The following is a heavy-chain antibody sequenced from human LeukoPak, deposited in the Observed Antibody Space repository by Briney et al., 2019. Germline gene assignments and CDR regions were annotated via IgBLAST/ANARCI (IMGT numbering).Heavy chain of an antibody. J-gene: IGHJ4*02. CDR1: GFTVSSNF. CDR3: ATWPGGWYGEDS. Sequence: GGSLRLSCAASGFTVSSNFMSWVRQAPGKGLEWVSAIYGGGSTYYADSVKGRFTISRDTSKNTLHLQMNSLRAEDTAVYYCATWPGGWYGEDSWGQGTLVTVSS. V-gene: IGHV3-53*01. D-gene: IGHD6-19*01. CDR2: IYGGGST.